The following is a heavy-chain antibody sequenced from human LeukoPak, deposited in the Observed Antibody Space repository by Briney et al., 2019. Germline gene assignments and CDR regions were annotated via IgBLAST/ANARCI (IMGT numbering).Heavy chain of an antibody. J-gene: IGHJ4*02. V-gene: IGHV4-61*02. CDR2: IYTSGST. CDR3: ARVWYSSSWYFDY. CDR1: GGSISSGSYY. Sequence: SQTLSLTCTVSGGSISSGSYYWSWIRQPAGKGLEWIGRIYTSGSTNYNLSLKSRVTISVDTSKNQFSLKLSSVTAADTAVYYCARVWYSSSWYFDYWGQGTLVTVSS. D-gene: IGHD6-13*01.